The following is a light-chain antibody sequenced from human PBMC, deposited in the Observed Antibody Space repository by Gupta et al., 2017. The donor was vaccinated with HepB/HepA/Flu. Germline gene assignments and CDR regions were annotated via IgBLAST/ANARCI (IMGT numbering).Light chain of an antibody. V-gene: IGLV1-40*01. Sequence: QSVLTHMPSVSGAPVQRVTISCTGGRTNIGAGYDVHWYHQLPGTAPKLLIFRNNNRPSGVPDRFSGSKSGTSASLAITGLQVEDEADYYCQSYDSSLSGWVFGGGTKLTVL. CDR2: RNN. J-gene: IGLJ2*01. CDR1: RTNIGAGYD. CDR3: QSYDSSLSGWV.